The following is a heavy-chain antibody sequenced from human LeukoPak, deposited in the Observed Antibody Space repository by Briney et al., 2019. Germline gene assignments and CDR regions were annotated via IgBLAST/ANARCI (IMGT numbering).Heavy chain of an antibody. J-gene: IGHJ5*02. CDR3: ARAGGVVEWFDP. D-gene: IGHD2-8*02. V-gene: IGHV4-61*02. CDR1: GGSISTGSYF. CDR2: IYTSGST. Sequence: PSQTLSLTCTVSGGSISTGSYFWSWIRQPAGKGLEWIGRIYTSGSTNYNPSLKSRVTISVDTSKNQFSLKLNSVTAADTAVYYCARAGGVVEWFDPWGQGTLVTVSS.